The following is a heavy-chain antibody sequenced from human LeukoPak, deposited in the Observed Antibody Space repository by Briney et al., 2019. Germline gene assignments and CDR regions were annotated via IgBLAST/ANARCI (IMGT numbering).Heavy chain of an antibody. Sequence: PSQTLSLTCAVSGGSISSGGYSWSWIRQPPGKGLEWIGNIYHSGSTYYNPSLKSRVTISVDRSKNQFSLKLSSVTAADTAVYYCARGVVDTAMVTYCYFDYWGQGTLVTVSS. V-gene: IGHV4-30-2*01. CDR3: ARGVVDTAMVTYCYFDY. J-gene: IGHJ4*02. CDR2: IYHSGST. D-gene: IGHD5-18*01. CDR1: GGSISSGGYS.